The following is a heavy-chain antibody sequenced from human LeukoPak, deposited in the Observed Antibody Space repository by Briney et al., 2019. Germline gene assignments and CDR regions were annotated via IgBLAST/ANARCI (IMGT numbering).Heavy chain of an antibody. CDR1: GFIFSDFG. J-gene: IGHJ5*02. D-gene: IGHD2-2*01. Sequence: GGSLRLSCVASGFIFSDFGMNWVRQVPGKGLEWVAFISSRGTSTFYAESVKGRFTISRDTGKKSLDLQMTSLRVGDTAAYYCVRGTDCSATTCYPLSAFDPWGQGTLATVSS. CDR3: VRGTDCSATTCYPLSAFDP. CDR2: ISSRGTST. V-gene: IGHV3-21*04.